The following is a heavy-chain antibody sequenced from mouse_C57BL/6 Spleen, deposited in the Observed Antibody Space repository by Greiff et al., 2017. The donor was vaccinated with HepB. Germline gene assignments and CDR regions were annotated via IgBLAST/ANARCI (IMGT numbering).Heavy chain of an antibody. V-gene: IGHV1-69*01. Sequence: QVQLQQPGAELVMPGPSVKLSCKASGYTFTSYWMHWVKQRPGQGLEWIGEIDPSDSYTNYNQKFKGKSTLTVDKSSSTAYMQLSSLTSEDSAVYYCARGYYGSSFFFDYWGQGTTLTVSS. CDR3: ARGYYGSSFFFDY. CDR2: IDPSDSYT. CDR1: GYTFTSYW. J-gene: IGHJ2*01. D-gene: IGHD1-1*01.